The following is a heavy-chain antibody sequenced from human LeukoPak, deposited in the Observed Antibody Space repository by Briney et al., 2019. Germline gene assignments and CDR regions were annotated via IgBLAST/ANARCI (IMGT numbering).Heavy chain of an antibody. J-gene: IGHJ5*02. CDR3: ARAGYSSGWYSNKGNWFDP. CDR2: VSGSGGDT. CDR1: GFSFSSFA. D-gene: IGHD6-19*01. V-gene: IGHV3-23*01. Sequence: GGSLRLSCAASGFSFSSFAMSWVRQAPGQGLEWVSTVSGSGGDTFYAESVKGRFTISGDDSQNTVYLQMNSLRAEDTAVYYCARAGYSSGWYSNKGNWFDPWGQGTLVTVSS.